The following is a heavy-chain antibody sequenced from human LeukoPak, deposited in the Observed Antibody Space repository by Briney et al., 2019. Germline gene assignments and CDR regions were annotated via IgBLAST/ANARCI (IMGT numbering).Heavy chain of an antibody. CDR1: GGSSSGYY. D-gene: IGHD5-18*01. CDR3: ARGRWILRNWFDP. V-gene: IGHV4-34*01. Sequence: PSETLSLTCAVYGGSSSGYYWSWIRQPPGKGLEWIGEINHSGSTNYNPSLKSRITMSLDTSKNQFSLKLSSVTAADTAVYYCARGRWILRNWFDPWGQGTLVTVSS. J-gene: IGHJ5*02. CDR2: INHSGST.